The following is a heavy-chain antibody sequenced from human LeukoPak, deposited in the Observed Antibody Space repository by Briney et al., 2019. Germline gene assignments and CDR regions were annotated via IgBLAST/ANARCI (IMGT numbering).Heavy chain of an antibody. CDR1: GFTFISYW. CDR3: AREASLNYMDV. J-gene: IGHJ6*04. D-gene: IGHD5-24*01. CDR2: INQDGREK. Sequence: TGGSLRLSCSASGFTFISYWMSWVRHAPGKWLEWVANINQDGREKYYVDAVKGRFTISRDNAKNSLYLQMNSLRAEDTAVYYCAREASLNYMDVWGKGTTVTVSS. V-gene: IGHV3-7*01.